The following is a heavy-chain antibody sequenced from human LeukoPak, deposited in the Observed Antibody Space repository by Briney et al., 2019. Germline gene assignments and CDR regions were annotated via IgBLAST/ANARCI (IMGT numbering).Heavy chain of an antibody. V-gene: IGHV2-70*01. CDR1: GFSLSTSGMC. CDR3: ARYLYGDYVSYFDY. Sequence: SGPALVKPTQTLTLTSTFSGFSLSTSGMCVSWIRQPPGKALEWLALIDWDDDKYYSTSLKTRLTISKDTSKNQVVLTMTNMDPVDTATYYCARYLYGDYVSYFDYWGQGTLVTVSS. CDR2: IDWDDDK. J-gene: IGHJ4*02. D-gene: IGHD4-17*01.